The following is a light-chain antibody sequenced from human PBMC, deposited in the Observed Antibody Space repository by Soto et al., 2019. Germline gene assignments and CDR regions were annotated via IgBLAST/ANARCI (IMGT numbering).Light chain of an antibody. CDR2: EVS. J-gene: IGLJ2*01. CDR1: SSDVGGYNY. V-gene: IGLV2-8*01. Sequence: QSVLTQPPSASGSPGQSVTISCTGTSSDVGGYNYVSWYQHHPGKGPKLMIYEVSKRTSGVPDPFSGSKSGNTASLTVSGLQAEDEADYYCSSFAGSNTVFGGGTKVTVL. CDR3: SSFAGSNTV.